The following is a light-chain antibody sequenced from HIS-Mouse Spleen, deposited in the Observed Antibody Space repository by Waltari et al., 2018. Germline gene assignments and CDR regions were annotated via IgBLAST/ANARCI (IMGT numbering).Light chain of an antibody. CDR3: CSYAGSSTWV. J-gene: IGLJ3*02. V-gene: IGLV2-23*01. CDR1: SRYVGSYNL. Sequence: QSALTQPASVSGSPGQSITISCTGTSRYVGSYNLVPCYQQHPGKAPKLMIYEDSKRPSGVSNRFSGSKSGNTASLTISGLQAEDEADYYCCSYAGSSTWVFGGGTKLTVL. CDR2: EDS.